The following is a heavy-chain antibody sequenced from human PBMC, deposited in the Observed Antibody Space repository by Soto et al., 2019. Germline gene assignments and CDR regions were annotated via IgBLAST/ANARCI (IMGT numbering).Heavy chain of an antibody. J-gene: IGHJ6*02. Sequence: QVQLVESGGGVVQPGRSLRLSCAASGFTFRSYGMHWVRQAPGKGLEWVAVIWYDGSNKYYADSVKGRFTISRDNSKNSLYLQMNSLRAEDTAVYYCAAVSTSYGMVVWGQGTRVTFSS. V-gene: IGHV3-33*01. D-gene: IGHD4-17*01. CDR2: IWYDGSNK. CDR3: AAVSTSYGMVV. CDR1: GFTFRSYG.